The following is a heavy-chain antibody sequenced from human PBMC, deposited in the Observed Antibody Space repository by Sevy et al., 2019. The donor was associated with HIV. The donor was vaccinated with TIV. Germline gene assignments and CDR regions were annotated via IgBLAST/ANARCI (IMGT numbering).Heavy chain of an antibody. CDR3: AKDVYDSSGYYPMGAFDI. CDR1: GFTFVTYA. CDR2: VSGSGATT. V-gene: IGHV3-23*01. Sequence: GGSLRLSCEASGFTFVTYAMNWVRQAPGKGLEWVSGVSGSGATTLYTDSVKGRFSISRDNSKNTLYLQINSLRAEDTAVYYCAKDVYDSSGYYPMGAFDIWGQGTMVTVSS. J-gene: IGHJ3*02. D-gene: IGHD3-22*01.